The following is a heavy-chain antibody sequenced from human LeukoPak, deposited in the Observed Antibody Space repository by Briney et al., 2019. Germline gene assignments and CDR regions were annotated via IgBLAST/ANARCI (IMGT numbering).Heavy chain of an antibody. D-gene: IGHD1-26*01. Sequence: PSETLSLTCAVYGGSFSGYYWSWIRQPPGKGLEWIGEINHSGSTNYNPSLKSRVTISIDTSKNQTSLNLTSVTAADTALYYCAGGTTPGAFWGQGTLATVSS. CDR1: GGSFSGYY. J-gene: IGHJ4*02. V-gene: IGHV4-34*01. CDR2: INHSGST. CDR3: AGGTTPGAF.